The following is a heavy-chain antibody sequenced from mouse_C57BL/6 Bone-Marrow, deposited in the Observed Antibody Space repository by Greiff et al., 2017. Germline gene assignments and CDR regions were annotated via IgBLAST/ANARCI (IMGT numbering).Heavy chain of an antibody. Sequence: VQLQQSGAELVRPGTSVMVSCKASGYAFTNHLIEGVKQRPGQGLEWIGVINPGSGGTNYNEKFKGKATLIADKPSSTAYMQRSGLTSENSAVFFCAREYYHYFDCWGHGTTLSVS. CDR3: AREYYHYFDC. CDR1: GYAFTNHL. J-gene: IGHJ2*01. CDR2: INPGSGGT. D-gene: IGHD1-1*02. V-gene: IGHV1-54*01.